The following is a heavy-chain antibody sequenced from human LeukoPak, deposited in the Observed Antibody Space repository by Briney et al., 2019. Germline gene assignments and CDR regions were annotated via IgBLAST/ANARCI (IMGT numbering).Heavy chain of an antibody. D-gene: IGHD2-2*01. CDR1: GFTFSNYD. CDR3: ARGSCSSSSCYERLNGLDV. V-gene: IGHV3-13*01. J-gene: IGHJ6*02. CDR2: FHTAGDT. Sequence: PGGSLRLSCAASGFTFSNYDMHWVRQATGKGLEWVSAFHTAGDTHYSGSVKGRSATSRENAKNSFYLQMNNLRAGDTAVYYCARGSCSSSSCYERLNGLDVWGQGTPVTVSS.